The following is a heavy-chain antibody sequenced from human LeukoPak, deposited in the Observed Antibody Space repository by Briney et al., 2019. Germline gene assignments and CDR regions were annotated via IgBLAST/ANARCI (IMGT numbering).Heavy chain of an antibody. J-gene: IGHJ4*02. CDR1: GFTFSSYA. CDR3: AKGQGSDWKYYFDY. D-gene: IGHD6-19*01. Sequence: PGGSLRLSCAASGFTFSSYAMSWARQAPGKGLEWVSAISGSGGSTYYADSVKGRFTISRDNSKNTLYLQMNSLRAEDTAVYYCAKGQGSDWKYYFDYWGQGTLVTVSS. V-gene: IGHV3-23*01. CDR2: ISGSGGST.